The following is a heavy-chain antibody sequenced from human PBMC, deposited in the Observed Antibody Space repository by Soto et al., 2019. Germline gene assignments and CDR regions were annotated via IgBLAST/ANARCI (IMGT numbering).Heavy chain of an antibody. CDR2: MNPNSGNT. J-gene: IGHJ5*01. Sequence: QVQLVQSGAEVKTPGASVKVSCKASGYTFTSYDMNWVRQAPGQGLEWMGWMNPNSGNTGYAQKFQGRLTMTRDTAISIPHIELSSLRNEDTAVYYCARSDGYNFNWLDSWGHGTLVTVSA. D-gene: IGHD2-21*01. V-gene: IGHV1-8*01. CDR1: GYTFTSYD. CDR3: ARSDGYNFNWLDS.